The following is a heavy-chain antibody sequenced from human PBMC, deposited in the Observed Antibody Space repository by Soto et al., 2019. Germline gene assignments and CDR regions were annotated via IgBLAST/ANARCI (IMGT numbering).Heavy chain of an antibody. CDR1: GGSISSTSNY. V-gene: IGHV4-39*01. CDR2: FYYSGST. CDR3: VRQVVDGTVAGTGSFDY. D-gene: IGHD6-19*01. Sequence: SETLSLTCTVSGGSISSTSNYWVWIRQPPGKGLEWIGSFYYSGSTYYNPSLKSRVTISVDTSENQFSLKLSSVTAADTAVYYCVRQVVDGTVAGTGSFDYWGQGTLVTVSS. J-gene: IGHJ4*02.